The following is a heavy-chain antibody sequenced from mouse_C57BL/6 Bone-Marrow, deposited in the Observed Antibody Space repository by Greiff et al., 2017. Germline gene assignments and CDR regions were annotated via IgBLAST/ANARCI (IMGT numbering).Heavy chain of an antibody. CDR1: GFNIKDDY. CDR2: IDPENGDT. Sequence: VQLQQSGAELVRPGASVTLSCTASGFNIKDDYMHWVKQRPEQGLEWIGWIDPENGDTEYASKFQGKATITADTSSNTAYLQLSSLTSEDTAVYYCTTSITTVVAEEGYYFDYWGQGTTLTVSS. D-gene: IGHD1-1*01. CDR3: TTSITTVVAEEGYYFDY. V-gene: IGHV14-4*01. J-gene: IGHJ2*01.